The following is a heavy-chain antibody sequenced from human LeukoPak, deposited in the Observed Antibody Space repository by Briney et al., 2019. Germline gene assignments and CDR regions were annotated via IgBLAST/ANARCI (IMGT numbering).Heavy chain of an antibody. CDR2: IKQDGSEK. J-gene: IGHJ4*02. D-gene: IGHD3-22*01. V-gene: IGHV3-7*01. CDR1: GFTFSSYW. CDR3: ARGGGDSSGLDY. Sequence: PGGALRLSCAASGFTFSSYWISWVRQAPGKGLEWVANIKQDGSEKYYVDSVKGRFTISRDNAKNSLYLQMNSLRAEDTAVYYCARGGGDSSGLDYWGQGTLVTVSS.